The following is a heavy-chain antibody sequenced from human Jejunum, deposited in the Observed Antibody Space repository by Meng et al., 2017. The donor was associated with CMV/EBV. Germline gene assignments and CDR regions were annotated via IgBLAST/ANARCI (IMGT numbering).Heavy chain of an antibody. V-gene: IGHV3-23*01. CDR1: NTFD. Sequence: NTFDTHWVRQAPGKGLEWVSGISGSGVKTYYADSVKGRSTTSRDNSKNTLYMKMNSRRGEDTAVYYCAKDRLGSTAVPYFFDYWGQGTLVTVSS. J-gene: IGHJ4*02. D-gene: IGHD2/OR15-2a*01. CDR3: AKDRLGSTAVPYFFDY. CDR2: ISGSGVKT.